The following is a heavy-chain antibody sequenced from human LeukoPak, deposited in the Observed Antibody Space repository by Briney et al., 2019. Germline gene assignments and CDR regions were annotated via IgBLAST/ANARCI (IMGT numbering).Heavy chain of an antibody. J-gene: IGHJ3*02. CDR3: ARYDYYGSGTYWLYAFDI. D-gene: IGHD3-10*01. CDR2: IYYSGTT. CDR1: GGSLSSYY. Sequence: SETLSLTCTVSGGSLSSYYWIWIRQPPGKGLEWIGYIYYSGTTNYNPSLKSRVTISVDTSKNQFSLKLSSVTAADTAVYYCARYDYYGSGTYWLYAFDIWGQGTMVTVSS. V-gene: IGHV4-59*01.